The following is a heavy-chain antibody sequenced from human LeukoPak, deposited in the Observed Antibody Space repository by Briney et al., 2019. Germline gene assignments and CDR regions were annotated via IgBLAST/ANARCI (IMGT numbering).Heavy chain of an antibody. CDR2: ISNSGIT. J-gene: IGHJ3*02. Sequence: SETLSLTCTVSGGSISSYFWSWIRQPPGKGLAWIGYISNSGITDYDPSLKSRVTMSLDTSKNQFSLKLTSVTAADTGVYYCARRAAKLREYSFDIWGPGAMVAVSS. V-gene: IGHV4-59*08. CDR3: ARRAAKLREYSFDI. D-gene: IGHD3-10*01. CDR1: GGSISSYF.